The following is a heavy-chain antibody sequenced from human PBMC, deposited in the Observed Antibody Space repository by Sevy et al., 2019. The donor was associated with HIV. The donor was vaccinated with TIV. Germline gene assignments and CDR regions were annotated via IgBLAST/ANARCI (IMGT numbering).Heavy chain of an antibody. CDR3: ARVGIAAAGDYYYYMDV. Sequence: GGSLRLSCAASGFTFSSYWMHWVRQAPGKGLVWVSRINSDGSSTSYADSVKGRFTISRDNAKNTLYLQMNSLRAEDTAVYYCARVGIAAAGDYYYYMDVWGKGTTVTVS. CDR1: GFTFSSYW. J-gene: IGHJ6*03. V-gene: IGHV3-74*01. CDR2: INSDGSST. D-gene: IGHD6-13*01.